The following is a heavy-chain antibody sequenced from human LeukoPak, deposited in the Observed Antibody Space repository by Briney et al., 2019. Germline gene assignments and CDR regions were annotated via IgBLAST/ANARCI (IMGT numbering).Heavy chain of an antibody. CDR1: GGSISSGSYY. D-gene: IGHD3-9*01. V-gene: IGHV4-61*02. CDR2: IYTSGST. CDR3: ARTPVLRYFDWLFDAFDI. Sequence: PSETLSLTCTVSGGSISSGSYYWSWIRQPAGKGLEWIGRIYTSGSTNYNPSLKSRVTISVDTSKNQFSLKLSSVTAADTAVYYCARTPVLRYFDWLFDAFDIWGQGTMVTVSS. J-gene: IGHJ3*02.